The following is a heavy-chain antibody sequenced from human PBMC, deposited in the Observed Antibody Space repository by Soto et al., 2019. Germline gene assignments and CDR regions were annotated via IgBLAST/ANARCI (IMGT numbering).Heavy chain of an antibody. V-gene: IGHV1-2*02. CDR2: TSPRTGGA. Sequence: ASVKVSCKTSGYTFTAYYMHWLRQAPGHGLEWLGWTSPRTGGAKYSHKFQGRVSMTRNTSITTAYMELTGLSTDDTAVYYCARSSGSYSKWFDSWGEGTLVTVSS. D-gene: IGHD3-10*01. CDR3: ARSSGSYSKWFDS. CDR1: GYTFTAYY. J-gene: IGHJ5*01.